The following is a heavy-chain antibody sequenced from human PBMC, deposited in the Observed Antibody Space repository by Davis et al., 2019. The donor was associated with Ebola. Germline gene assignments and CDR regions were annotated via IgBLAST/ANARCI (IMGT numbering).Heavy chain of an antibody. J-gene: IGHJ4*02. CDR2: VSGSGNT. CDR1: KFTLSSYW. V-gene: IGHV3-23*01. CDR3: ARVTSGY. Sequence: GGSLRLSCPASKFTLSSYWMSWVRQAPGKGLEWVSVVSGSGNTYYADSVKGRFTISRDNSKNTLYLQMNSLRAEDTAIYYCARVTSGYWGQGTLVTVSS.